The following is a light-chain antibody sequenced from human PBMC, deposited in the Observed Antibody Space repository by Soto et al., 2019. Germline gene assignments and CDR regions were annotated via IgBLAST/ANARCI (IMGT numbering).Light chain of an antibody. V-gene: IGKV2-28*01. CDR3: MQALHMYT. CDR1: QSLLHSNGYNY. Sequence: DIVMTQSPLSLSVTPGEPASISCRSSQSLLHSNGYNYLDWYLQKPGQSPQPLMYLGSRRASGVPDTLSGSGSGTDFTLKISRVEAEDVGVYYCMQALHMYTLGQGTKLEIK. CDR2: LGS. J-gene: IGKJ2*01.